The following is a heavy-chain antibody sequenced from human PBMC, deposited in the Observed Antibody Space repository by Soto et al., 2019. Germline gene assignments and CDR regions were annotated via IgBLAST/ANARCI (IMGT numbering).Heavy chain of an antibody. V-gene: IGHV3-33*01. Sequence: QVQLVESGGGVVQPGRSLRLSCAASGFTFSSYGMHWVRQAPGKGLEWVAVIWYDGSNKYYADSVKGRFTISRDNSKNTLYLQMNSLRAEATAVDYCARSSPRGYDRYGMDVWGQGTTVTVSS. CDR2: IWYDGSNK. D-gene: IGHD5-12*01. CDR3: ARSSPRGYDRYGMDV. CDR1: GFTFSSYG. J-gene: IGHJ6*02.